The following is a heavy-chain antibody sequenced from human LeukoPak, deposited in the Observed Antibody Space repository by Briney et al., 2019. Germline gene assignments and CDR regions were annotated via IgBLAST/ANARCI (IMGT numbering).Heavy chain of an antibody. CDR1: GDSFSSNSAT. CDR3: ARGIADSTGYYYVDY. J-gene: IGHJ4*02. CDR2: TYYRSKWSN. Sequence: SQTLSLTCGISGDSFSSNSATWNWIRQSPSRGLEWLGRTYYRSKWSNDYAVSVKSRITINPDTSKNQFSLQLNSVTPEDTAVYYCARGIADSTGYYYVDYWGQGTLVTVSS. V-gene: IGHV6-1*01. D-gene: IGHD3-22*01.